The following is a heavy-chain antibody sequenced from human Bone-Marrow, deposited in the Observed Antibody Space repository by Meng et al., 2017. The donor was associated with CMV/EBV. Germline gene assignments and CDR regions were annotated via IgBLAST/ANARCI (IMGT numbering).Heavy chain of an antibody. CDR1: GFTFSSYS. Sequence: GESLKISCAASGFTFSSYSMNWVSQAPGKGLEWVSSISSSSSYIYYADSVKGRFTISRDNSKNTLYLQMNSLRAEDTAVYYCARDLPDCSSTSCYILGYYYYYYGMDVWGQGTTVTVSS. V-gene: IGHV3-21*01. CDR3: ARDLPDCSSTSCYILGYYYYYYGMDV. D-gene: IGHD2-2*01. CDR2: ISSSSSYI. J-gene: IGHJ6*02.